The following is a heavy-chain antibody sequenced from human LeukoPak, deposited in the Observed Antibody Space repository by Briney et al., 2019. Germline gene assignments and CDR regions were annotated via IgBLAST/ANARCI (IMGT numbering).Heavy chain of an antibody. J-gene: IGHJ5*02. CDR1: GGTFSSYA. Sequence: SVKVSCKASGGTFSSYAISWVRQAPGQGLEWMGGIIPIFGTANYAQKFQGRVTITADKSTSTAYMELSSLRSEDTAVFYCATEVPHCSGGTCYFGWFDPWGQGTLVTVSS. CDR3: ATEVPHCSGGTCYFGWFDP. D-gene: IGHD2-15*01. V-gene: IGHV1-69*06. CDR2: IIPIFGTA.